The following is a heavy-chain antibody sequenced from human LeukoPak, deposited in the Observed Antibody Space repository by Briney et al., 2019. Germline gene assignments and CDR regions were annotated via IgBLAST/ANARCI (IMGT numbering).Heavy chain of an antibody. CDR2: INHSGST. CDR1: GGSFSGYY. V-gene: IGHV4-34*01. D-gene: IGHD6-13*01. J-gene: IGHJ1*01. Sequence: SSETLSLTCAVYGGSFSGYYWSWIRQPPGKGLEWIGEINHSGSTNYNPSLKSRVIISVDTSKNQFSLKLSSVSAADTAVYYCARSRIAAAGTGGFQHWGQGTLVTVSS. CDR3: ARSRIAAAGTGGFQH.